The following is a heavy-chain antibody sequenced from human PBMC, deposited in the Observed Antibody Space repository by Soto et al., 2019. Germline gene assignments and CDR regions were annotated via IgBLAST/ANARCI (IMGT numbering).Heavy chain of an antibody. CDR2: SYYSEST. CDR1: GCSISNFY. Sequence: XETLSLTCTVAGCSISNFYWSGVLQTPGKGLEWIFYSYYSESTNYNTSLKSRFTISVDTSNNQFSLNLTSMSPADTAVYYCPRVVGLAARTFDYWGPGTLVTVSS. CDR3: PRVVGLAARTFDY. V-gene: IGHV4-59*01. J-gene: IGHJ4*02. D-gene: IGHD6-6*01.